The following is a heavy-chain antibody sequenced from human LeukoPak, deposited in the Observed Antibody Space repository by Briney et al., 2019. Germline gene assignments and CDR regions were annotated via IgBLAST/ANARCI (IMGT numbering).Heavy chain of an antibody. CDR1: GGSISSSSYY. D-gene: IGHD6-19*01. CDR3: ARARAVAGYFDY. Sequence: PSETLSLTCTVSGGSISSSSYYWGWIRQPPGKELEWIGSIYYSGSTYYNPPLKSRVTISVDTSKNQFSLKLSSVTAADTAVYYCARARAVAGYFDYWGQGTLVTVSS. V-gene: IGHV4-39*07. J-gene: IGHJ4*02. CDR2: IYYSGST.